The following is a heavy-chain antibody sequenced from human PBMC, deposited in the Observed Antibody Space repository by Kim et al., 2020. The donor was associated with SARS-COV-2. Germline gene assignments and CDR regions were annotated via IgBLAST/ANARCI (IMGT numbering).Heavy chain of an antibody. D-gene: IGHD6-19*01. V-gene: IGHV1-18*01. Sequence: AQKLQGRVTMTPDTSTSTAYMELRSLRSDDTAVYYCARDVISGWPPRFDYWGQGTLVTVSS. J-gene: IGHJ4*02. CDR3: ARDVISGWPPRFDY.